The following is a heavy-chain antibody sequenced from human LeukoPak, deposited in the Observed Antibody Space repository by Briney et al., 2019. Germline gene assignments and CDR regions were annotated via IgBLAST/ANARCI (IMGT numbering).Heavy chain of an antibody. D-gene: IGHD3-22*01. J-gene: IGHJ1*01. CDR3: AKEDVVVITIRYFQH. V-gene: IGHV3-30*18. CDR2: ISYDGSNK. Sequence: GRSLRLSCAASGFTFSSYGMHWFRQAPGKGLEWVAVISYDGSNKYYADSVKGRFTISRDNSKNTLYLQMNSLRTEDTAIYYCAKEDVVVITIRYFQHWGQGTLVTVSS. CDR1: GFTFSSYG.